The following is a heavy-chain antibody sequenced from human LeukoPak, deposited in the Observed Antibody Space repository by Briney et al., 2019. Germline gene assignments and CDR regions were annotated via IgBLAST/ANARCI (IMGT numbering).Heavy chain of an antibody. Sequence: ASVKVSCKASGYTFTGYDINCVRQATGQGLEWMGWMNPNSGNTGYAQKFQGRVTMTRNTSISTAYMELSSLRSEDTAVYYCAREGEEFIGRYYYGMDVWGQGTTVTVSS. D-gene: IGHD3-16*02. CDR2: MNPNSGNT. CDR1: GYTFTGYD. V-gene: IGHV1-8*01. CDR3: AREGEEFIGRYYYGMDV. J-gene: IGHJ6*02.